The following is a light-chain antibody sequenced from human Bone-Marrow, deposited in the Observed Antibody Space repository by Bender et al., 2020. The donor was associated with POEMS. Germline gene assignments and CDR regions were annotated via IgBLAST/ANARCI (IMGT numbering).Light chain of an antibody. CDR3: SSYVSSATPQWV. CDR2: DVT. V-gene: IGLV2-14*02. Sequence: QSALTQPASVSGSPGQSIAISCTGTSSDVGNYNLVSWYQQHPGKAPKLMIYDVTYRPSGVSNRFSGSKTGNTASLTISGLQADDEADYFCSSYVSSATPQWVFGGGTKLTVL. CDR1: SSDVGNYNL. J-gene: IGLJ3*02.